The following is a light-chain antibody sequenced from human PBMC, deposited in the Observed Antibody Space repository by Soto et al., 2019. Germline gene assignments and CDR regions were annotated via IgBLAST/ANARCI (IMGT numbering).Light chain of an antibody. Sequence: MTQSPLSLPVTPGEPASISCRSSQSLLHSNGYNYLNWYQQKPGKAPKLLIYDASNLETGVPSRFSGSGSGTDFTFTISSLQPEDIATYYCQQYDNLPSITFGQGTRLEIK. V-gene: IGKV1-33*01. CDR2: DAS. CDR3: QQYDNLPSIT. CDR1: QSLLHSNGYNY. J-gene: IGKJ5*01.